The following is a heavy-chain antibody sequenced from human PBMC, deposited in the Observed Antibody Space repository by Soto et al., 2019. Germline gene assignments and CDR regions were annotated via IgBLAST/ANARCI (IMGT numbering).Heavy chain of an antibody. Sequence: EVQLVESGGGLVQPGGSLRLSCAASAFTFRNYWMSWVRQAPGKGLEWVANIKQDGSEKYYVDSVKGRFIISRDNAKSSLYLQINSLRAEDTAVYYCARVDCSSIGCYGDYSYYGMDVWGQGTTVTVS. CDR2: IKQDGSEK. V-gene: IGHV3-7*05. CDR1: AFTFRNYW. J-gene: IGHJ6*02. D-gene: IGHD2-2*01. CDR3: ARVDCSSIGCYGDYSYYGMDV.